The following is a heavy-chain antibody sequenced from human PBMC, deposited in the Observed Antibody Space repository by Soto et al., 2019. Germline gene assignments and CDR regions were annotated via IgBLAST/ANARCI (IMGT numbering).Heavy chain of an antibody. Sequence: GGSLRLSCAASGFTFSSYAMHWVRQAPGKGLEWVAVISYDGSNKYYADSVKGRFTISRDNSKNTLYLQMNSLRAEDTAVYYCARAKNYYGYGYYYYGMDVWGQGTTVTVSS. CDR3: ARAKNYYGYGYYYYGMDV. CDR1: GFTFSSYA. J-gene: IGHJ6*02. V-gene: IGHV3-30-3*01. D-gene: IGHD3-10*01. CDR2: ISYDGSNK.